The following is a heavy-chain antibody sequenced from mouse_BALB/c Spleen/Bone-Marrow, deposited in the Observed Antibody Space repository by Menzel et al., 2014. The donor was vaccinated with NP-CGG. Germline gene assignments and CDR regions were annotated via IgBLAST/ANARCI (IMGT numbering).Heavy chain of an antibody. V-gene: IGHV5-12-2*01. J-gene: IGHJ3*01. Sequence: LQQPGGGLVQPGGSLKLSCAASGFTFSSYTMSWVRQTPEKRLVWVAYISNGGGSIYYPDTVKGRFTISRDNDKNTLYLQMSSLKSEDTAMYYCASHYYDSSPFAYWGQGTLVTVSA. CDR2: ISNGGGSI. D-gene: IGHD1-1*01. CDR3: ASHYYDSSPFAY. CDR1: GFTFSSYT.